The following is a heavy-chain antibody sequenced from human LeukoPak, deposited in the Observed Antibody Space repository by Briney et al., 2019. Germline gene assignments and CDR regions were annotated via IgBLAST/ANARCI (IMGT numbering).Heavy chain of an antibody. Sequence: GGSLRLSCAASGFTVSSNYMSWVRQAPGKGLEWVSVIYSGGSTYYADSVKGRFTISRDNSKNTLYLQMNSLRAEDTAVYYCARDKGGYYGSGSYSDAFDIWGQGTMVTVSS. J-gene: IGHJ3*02. CDR1: GFTVSSNY. CDR2: IYSGGST. CDR3: ARDKGGYYGSGSYSDAFDI. D-gene: IGHD3-10*01. V-gene: IGHV3-53*01.